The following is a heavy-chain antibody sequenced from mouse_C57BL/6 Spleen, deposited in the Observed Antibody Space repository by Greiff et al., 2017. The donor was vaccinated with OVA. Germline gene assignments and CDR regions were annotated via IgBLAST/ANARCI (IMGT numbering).Heavy chain of an antibody. Sequence: VQLVESGPGLVAPSQSLSITCTVSGFSLTSYAISWVRQPPGKGLEWLGVIWTGGGTTYNSALKSRLSISKDNSKSQVFLKMNSLQTDDTARYYCARIYYGNYETYWGQGTLVTVSA. V-gene: IGHV2-9-1*01. J-gene: IGHJ3*01. CDR2: IWTGGGT. CDR1: GFSLTSYA. CDR3: ARIYYGNYETY. D-gene: IGHD2-1*01.